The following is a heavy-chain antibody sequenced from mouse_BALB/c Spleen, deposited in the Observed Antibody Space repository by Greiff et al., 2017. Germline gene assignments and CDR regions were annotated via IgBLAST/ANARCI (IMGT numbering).Heavy chain of an antibody. J-gene: IGHJ3*01. D-gene: IGHD2-3*01. V-gene: IGHV10-1*02. CDR3: VRQRDGSWFAY. CDR2: IRSKSNNYAT. Sequence: EVMLVESGGGLVQPKGSLKLSCAASGFTFNTYAMNWVRQAPGKGLEWVARIRSKSNNYATYYADSVKDRFTISRDDSQSMLYLQMNNLKTEDTAMYYCVRQRDGSWFAYWGQGTLVTVSA. CDR1: GFTFNTYA.